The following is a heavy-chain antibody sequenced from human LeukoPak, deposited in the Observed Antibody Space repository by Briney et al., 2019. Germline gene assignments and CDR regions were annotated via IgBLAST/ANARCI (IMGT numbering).Heavy chain of an antibody. CDR3: AALWFGALLIDY. V-gene: IGHV1-2*06. J-gene: IGHJ4*02. Sequence: ASVKVSCKASGYTFTGYYMHWVRQAPGQGLEWMGRINPNSGGTNCAQKFQGRVTMTRDTSISTAYMELSRLRSHDTAVYYCAALWFGALLIDYWGQGTLVTVSS. CDR1: GYTFTGYY. CDR2: INPNSGGT. D-gene: IGHD3-10*01.